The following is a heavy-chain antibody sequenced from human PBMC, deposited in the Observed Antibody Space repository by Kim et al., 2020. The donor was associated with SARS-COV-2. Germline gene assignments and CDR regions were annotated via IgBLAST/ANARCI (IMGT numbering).Heavy chain of an antibody. CDR1: GFTFSNAW. J-gene: IGHJ3*02. CDR2: IKSKTDGGTT. Sequence: GGSLRLSCAASGFTFSNAWMSWVRQAPGKGLEWVGRIKSKTDGGTTDYAAPVKGRFTISRDDSKNTLYLQMNSLKTEDTAVYYCTTDLDSDIVVVPAAAFDIWGQGTMVTVSS. V-gene: IGHV3-15*01. CDR3: TTDLDSDIVVVPAAAFDI. D-gene: IGHD2-2*01.